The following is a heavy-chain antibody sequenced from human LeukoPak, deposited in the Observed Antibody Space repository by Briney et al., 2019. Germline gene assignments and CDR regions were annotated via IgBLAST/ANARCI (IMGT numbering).Heavy chain of an antibody. CDR2: IIPIFGTA. CDR1: GGTFSSYA. J-gene: IGHJ6*03. CDR3: ARVGQRWLQLGKTYYYYYMDV. V-gene: IGHV1-69*01. D-gene: IGHD5-24*01. Sequence: GSSVKVSCKASGGTFSSYAISWVRQAPGQGLEWMGGIIPIFGTANYAQKFQGRVTITADESTSTAYMELSSLRSEDTAVYCCARVGQRWLQLGKTYYYYYMDVWGKGTTVTVSS.